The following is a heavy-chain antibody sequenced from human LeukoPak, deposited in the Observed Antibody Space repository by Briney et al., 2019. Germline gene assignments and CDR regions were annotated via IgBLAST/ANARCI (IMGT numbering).Heavy chain of an antibody. CDR3: ARGGYYDSSGYYYPHAGDY. D-gene: IGHD3-22*01. J-gene: IGHJ4*02. V-gene: IGHV3-48*01. CDR2: ISSSSSTI. Sequence: GGSLRLSCAASGFTFSSYSMNWVRQAPGKGLEWVSYISSSSSTIYYADSVKGRFTISRDNAKNSLYLQMNSLRAEDTAVYYCARGGYYDSSGYYYPHAGDYWGQGTLVTVSS. CDR1: GFTFSSYS.